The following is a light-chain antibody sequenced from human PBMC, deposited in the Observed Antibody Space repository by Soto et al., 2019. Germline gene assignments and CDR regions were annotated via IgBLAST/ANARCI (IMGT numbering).Light chain of an antibody. CDR3: QQRNSRYT. CDR1: HSVSSY. V-gene: IGKV3-11*01. Sequence: EIVLTQSPATLSLSPGDRATLSCRASHSVSSYLAWYQQRPGQAPRPLIYDVSNRATGIPARFSGSGSGTDFNLTICSLEPEYLAVYYWQQRNSRYTFCPGTKLAMK. CDR2: DVS. J-gene: IGKJ2*01.